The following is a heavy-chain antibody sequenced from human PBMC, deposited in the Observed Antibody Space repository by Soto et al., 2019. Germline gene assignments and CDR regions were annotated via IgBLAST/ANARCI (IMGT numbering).Heavy chain of an antibody. CDR3: ATTYYFGSGSAY. V-gene: IGHV4-39*01. CDR2: IYYSGST. Sequence: ESGPGLVKPSETLSLTCTVSGGSISSSSYYWGWIRQPPGKGLEWIGSIYYSGSTYYNPXXXSRVTMSVDTSKNQFSLHLSSVTAADTAVYYCATTYYFGSGSAYWGQGTLVTVSS. J-gene: IGHJ4*02. D-gene: IGHD3-10*01. CDR1: GGSISSSSYY.